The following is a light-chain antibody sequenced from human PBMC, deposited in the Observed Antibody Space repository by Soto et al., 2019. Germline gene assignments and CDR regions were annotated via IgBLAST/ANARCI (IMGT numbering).Light chain of an antibody. CDR2: RNN. Sequence: QSVLTQPPSASGTPGQRVTISCSRSSSNIGSNYVYWYQQLPGTAPKLLIYRNNQRPSGVPDRCSGSKSGTSASLAISGLRSEDEADYYCAAWDDSLSGLVFGGGTKLTVL. J-gene: IGLJ2*01. V-gene: IGLV1-47*01. CDR3: AAWDDSLSGLV. CDR1: SSNIGSNY.